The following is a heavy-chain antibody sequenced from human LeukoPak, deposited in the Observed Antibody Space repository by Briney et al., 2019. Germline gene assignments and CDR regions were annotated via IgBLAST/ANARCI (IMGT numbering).Heavy chain of an antibody. CDR1: GVTFSGYA. CDR3: ARPTVNFWSGYYTA. D-gene: IGHD3-3*01. Sequence: GGSLRLSCAASGVTFSGYAMSWVRQAPGKGLEWVANIKQDGSEKYYVDSVKGRFTISRDNAKNSLYLQMNSLRAEDTAVYYCARPTVNFWSGYYTAWGQGTLVTVSS. V-gene: IGHV3-7*01. CDR2: IKQDGSEK. J-gene: IGHJ5*02.